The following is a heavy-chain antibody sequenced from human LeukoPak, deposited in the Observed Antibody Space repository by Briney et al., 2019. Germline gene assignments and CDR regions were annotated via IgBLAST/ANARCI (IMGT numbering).Heavy chain of an antibody. D-gene: IGHD6-13*01. CDR3: ERRKYQAAADF. J-gene: IGHJ4*02. V-gene: IGHV4-39*01. CDR1: GGSISSSSHY. Sequence: PSETLSLTCTVSGGSISSSSHYWGWVRQPPGKGLEWIGNIYYSGNTYYNPSLKSRVTMSVDTSKNQFSLKLSSVTAADTAVYYCERRKYQAAADFWGQGTLVTVSS. CDR2: IYYSGNT.